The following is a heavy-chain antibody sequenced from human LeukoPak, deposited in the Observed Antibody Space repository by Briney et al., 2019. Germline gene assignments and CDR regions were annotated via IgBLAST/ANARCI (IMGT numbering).Heavy chain of an antibody. CDR2: INHSGST. Sequence: SETLSLTCAVYGGSFSGYYWSWIRQPPGKGLEWIGEINHSGSTNYNPSLKSRVTISVDTSKNQFSLKLSSVTAADTAVYYCARRKIGYSSSWYRRWSFDIWGQGTMVTVSS. CDR3: ARRKIGYSSSWYRRWSFDI. D-gene: IGHD6-13*01. J-gene: IGHJ3*02. V-gene: IGHV4-34*01. CDR1: GGSFSGYY.